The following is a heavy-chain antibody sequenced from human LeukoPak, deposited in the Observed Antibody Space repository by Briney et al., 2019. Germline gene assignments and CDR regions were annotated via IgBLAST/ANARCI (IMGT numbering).Heavy chain of an antibody. Sequence: GGSLRLSRAASGFTFSRYVMSWVRHVPGRRPDWVSTISSTGGEIFYADSVKGRFTISRDNSNNMVYLQMDSLGTDDTALYYCVRRDIYTTSSWGAFDIWGQGTLVTVSS. J-gene: IGHJ3*02. CDR1: GFTFSRYV. V-gene: IGHV3-23*01. CDR3: VRRDIYTTSSWGAFDI. D-gene: IGHD6-6*01. CDR2: ISSTGGEI.